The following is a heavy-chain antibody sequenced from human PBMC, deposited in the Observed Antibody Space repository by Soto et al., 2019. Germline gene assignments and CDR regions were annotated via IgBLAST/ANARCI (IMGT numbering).Heavy chain of an antibody. CDR1: GGSISNYY. Sequence: SETLSLTCTVSGGSISNYYWSWIRQPPGKGLEWIGYIYYSGNTNYNPSLRSRVTISVDISKNQFSLKLTSVTAADTAVYYCARFLATVVTPVKAFDISGPGTMVTVSS. D-gene: IGHD4-17*01. J-gene: IGHJ3*02. CDR2: IYYSGNT. V-gene: IGHV4-59*12. CDR3: ARFLATVVTPVKAFDI.